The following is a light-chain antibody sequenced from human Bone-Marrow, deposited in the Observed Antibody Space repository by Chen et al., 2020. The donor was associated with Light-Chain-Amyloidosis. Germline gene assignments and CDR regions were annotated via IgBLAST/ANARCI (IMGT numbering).Light chain of an antibody. Sequence: DIVMTQSPDSLAVSLGERATINCKSSQSVLYTSNNKNYLVWYQQKPGQPPKLLIYWASTRESGVPDRFSGSGSGTDFTLTISSLRAEDVAVYYCQQYYITPITFGQGTRLEIK. CDR3: QQYYITPIT. CDR2: WAS. CDR1: QSVLYTSNNKNY. J-gene: IGKJ5*01. V-gene: IGKV4-1*01.